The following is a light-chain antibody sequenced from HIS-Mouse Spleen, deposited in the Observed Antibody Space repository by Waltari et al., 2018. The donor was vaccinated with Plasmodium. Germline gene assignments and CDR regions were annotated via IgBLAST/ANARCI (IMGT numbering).Light chain of an antibody. CDR2: KDS. V-gene: IGLV3-25*03. Sequence: SYELTQPPSVSVSPGQTARITCSGDALPKQYAYWYQQKPGQAPVLVIYKDSERPAGTPERFSCSSSGTTVTLTISGVQAEDEADYYCQSADSSGTYRVFGGGTKLTVL. CDR3: QSADSSGTYRV. J-gene: IGLJ2*01. CDR1: ALPKQY.